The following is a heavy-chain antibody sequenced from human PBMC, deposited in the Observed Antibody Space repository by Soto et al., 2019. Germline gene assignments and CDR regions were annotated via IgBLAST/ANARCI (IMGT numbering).Heavy chain of an antibody. Sequence: ASETLSLTCAVSGGSISSSNWWSWVRQPPGKGLEWIGEIYHSGSTNYNPSLKSRVTISVDKSKNQFSLKLSSVTAADTAVYYCASFGGATSDYYYGMDVWGQGTTVTVSS. D-gene: IGHD1-26*01. CDR3: ASFGGATSDYYYGMDV. CDR1: GGSISSSNW. J-gene: IGHJ6*02. CDR2: IYHSGST. V-gene: IGHV4-4*02.